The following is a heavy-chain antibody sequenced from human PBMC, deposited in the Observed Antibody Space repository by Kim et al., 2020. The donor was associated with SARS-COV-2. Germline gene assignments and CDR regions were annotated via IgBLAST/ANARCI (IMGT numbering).Heavy chain of an antibody. J-gene: IGHJ2*01. CDR2: ISYDGSNK. CDR3: AKAAQVGPAAIFWYFDL. CDR1: GFTFSSYG. Sequence: GGSLRLSCAASGFTFSSYGMHWVRQAPGKGLEWVAFISYDGSNKYYADSVKGRFTISRDKSKNTLYLQMNSLRAEDTAVYYCAKAAQVGPAAIFWYFDLWGQGTPVTVSS. D-gene: IGHD2-2*01. V-gene: IGHV3-30*18.